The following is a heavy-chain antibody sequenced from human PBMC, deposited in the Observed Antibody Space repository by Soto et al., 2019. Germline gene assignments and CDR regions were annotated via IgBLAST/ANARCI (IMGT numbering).Heavy chain of an antibody. CDR1: GFTVSSNY. D-gene: IGHD6-19*01. J-gene: IGHJ6*02. CDR3: ARDGIAVAGSRDYYYGMDV. V-gene: IGHV3-53*01. Sequence: HPGGSLRLSCAASGFTVSSNYMSWVRQAPGKGLEWVSVIYSGGSTYYADSVKGRFTISRDNSKNTLYLQMNSLRAEDTAVYYCARDGIAVAGSRDYYYGMDVWGQGTTVTVSS. CDR2: IYSGGST.